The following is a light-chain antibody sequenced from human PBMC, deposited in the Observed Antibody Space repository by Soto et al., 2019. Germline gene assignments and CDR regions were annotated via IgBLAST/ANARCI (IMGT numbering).Light chain of an antibody. V-gene: IGKV3-20*01. CDR2: GAS. J-gene: IGKJ1*01. CDR3: QQYGSSPWT. Sequence: EIVMTQSPATLSVSPGERVTLSCRTNKSISSNLAWYQQKPGQAPRLLIYGASSRATGIPDRFSGSGSGTDFTLTISRLEPEDFAVYYCQQYGSSPWTFGQGTKVDIK. CDR1: KSISSN.